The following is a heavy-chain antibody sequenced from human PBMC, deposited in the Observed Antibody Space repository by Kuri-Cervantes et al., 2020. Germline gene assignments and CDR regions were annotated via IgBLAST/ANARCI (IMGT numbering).Heavy chain of an antibody. D-gene: IGHD6-13*01. CDR3: AKELAAGGSGAFDV. V-gene: IGHV3-21*04. Sequence: GSLRLSCAASGFTFSSYSMNWVRQAPGKGLEWVSSISSSSSYIYYADSVKGRFTISRDNSKSTLYLQMNSLRAEDTALYYCAKELAAGGSGAFDVWGQGTLVTVSS. CDR2: ISSSSSYI. J-gene: IGHJ3*01. CDR1: GFTFSSYS.